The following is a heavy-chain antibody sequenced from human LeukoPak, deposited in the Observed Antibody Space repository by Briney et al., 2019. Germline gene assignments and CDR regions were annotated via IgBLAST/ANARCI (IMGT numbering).Heavy chain of an antibody. CDR2: IYHGGST. V-gene: IGHV4-4*02. CDR3: AIPGINDAFDI. J-gene: IGHJ3*02. CDR1: GGSISSCNW. D-gene: IGHD1-14*01. Sequence: SGTLSLTCAVHGGSISSCNWWSWLRQSPGKEPEWIGEIYHGGSTNYRPSFKSRVTISVDESRNQFSLNLSSVTAADTAVYYCAIPGINDAFDIWGQGTMVTVSS.